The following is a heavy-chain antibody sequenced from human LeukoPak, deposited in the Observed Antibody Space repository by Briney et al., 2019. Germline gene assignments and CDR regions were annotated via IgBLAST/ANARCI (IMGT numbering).Heavy chain of an antibody. Sequence: QTGGSLRLSCAASGFTFSSYWMHWVRQAPGKGLVWVSRINSDGSSTSYADSVKGRFTISRDNAKNTLYLQMNSLRAEDTAVYYCARLFYCSGGSCYDFFDYWGQGTLVTVSS. CDR2: INSDGSST. CDR3: ARLFYCSGGSCYDFFDY. V-gene: IGHV3-74*01. J-gene: IGHJ4*02. D-gene: IGHD2-15*01. CDR1: GFTFSSYW.